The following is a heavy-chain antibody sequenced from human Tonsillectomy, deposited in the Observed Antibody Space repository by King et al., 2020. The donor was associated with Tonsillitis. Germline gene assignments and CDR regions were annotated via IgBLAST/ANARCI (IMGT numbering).Heavy chain of an antibody. CDR1: GDSVSSNSAV. CDR2: TYYRSKWYN. CDR3: ARGSRRIAVTDNWFDP. J-gene: IGHJ5*02. Sequence: VQLQQSGPGLVKPSQTLSLTCAISGDSVSSNSAVWNWIRQSPSRGLEWLGRTYYRSKWYNDYAVSVKSRITINLDTSKKQFSLQLNSVTPEDTAVYYCARGSRRIAVTDNWFDPWGQGTVVTVSS. V-gene: IGHV6-1*01. D-gene: IGHD6-19*01.